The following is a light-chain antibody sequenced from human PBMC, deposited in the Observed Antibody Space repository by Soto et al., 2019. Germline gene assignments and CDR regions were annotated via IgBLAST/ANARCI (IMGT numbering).Light chain of an antibody. CDR3: QQYETSPRT. CDR1: QSVSSNF. Sequence: EIVMTQSPATLSVSQGERTTLXXRASQSVSSNFLDWYQQKPGQAPRVXIYGASSRATGIPDRFSGSGSGTDFTLTISRLEPEDFAVYYCQQYETSPRTFGQGTKVDNK. CDR2: GAS. J-gene: IGKJ1*01. V-gene: IGKV3-20*01.